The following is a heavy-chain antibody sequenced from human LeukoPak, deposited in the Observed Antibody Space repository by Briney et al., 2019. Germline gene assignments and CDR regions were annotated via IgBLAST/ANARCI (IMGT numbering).Heavy chain of an antibody. CDR3: VRGTYHAYYMDV. D-gene: IGHD3-16*01. V-gene: IGHV3-74*01. CDR2: VNPGGSIA. CDR1: GFTFNNYW. Sequence: GRSLRLSCAASGFTFNNYWIHWVRQAPGKGLVWVSRVNPGGSIANFADSVKGRFTISRDNAKNTAYLQTSSLTAEDTAVYYCVRGTYHAYYMDVWGKGTTVTVSS. J-gene: IGHJ6*03.